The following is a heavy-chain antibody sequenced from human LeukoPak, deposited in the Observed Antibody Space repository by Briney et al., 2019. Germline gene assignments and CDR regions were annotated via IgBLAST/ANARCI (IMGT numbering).Heavy chain of an antibody. CDR3: AKAVRSMVTGGGYFDS. Sequence: GGSLRLSCAASGFAFSNYAMSWVRQAPGKGLEWVSSLSGGGDSRYYADSVMGRFTIPRDNSKNTLYLQMNSLRAEDTAVYYCAKAVRSMVTGGGYFDSWGQGTLVTVSS. CDR1: GFAFSNYA. J-gene: IGHJ4*02. CDR2: LSGGGDSR. D-gene: IGHD3-10*01. V-gene: IGHV3-23*01.